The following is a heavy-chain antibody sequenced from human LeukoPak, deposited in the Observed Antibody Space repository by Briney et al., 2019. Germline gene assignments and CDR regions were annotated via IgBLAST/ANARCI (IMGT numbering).Heavy chain of an antibody. J-gene: IGHJ6*03. V-gene: IGHV1-46*01. CDR2: INPSGGST. CDR1: GYTFTNYY. CDR3: ASSFGASQQYTSSWNYYYMDV. Sequence: ASVKVSCNASGYTFTNYYVHWVRQAPGHGLEWMGIINPSGGSTGYPQKFQGRVTMTRDMSTSTVYMELSSLRSEDTAVFYCASSFGASQQYTSSWNYYYMDVWGEGTTVTVSS. D-gene: IGHD6-13*01.